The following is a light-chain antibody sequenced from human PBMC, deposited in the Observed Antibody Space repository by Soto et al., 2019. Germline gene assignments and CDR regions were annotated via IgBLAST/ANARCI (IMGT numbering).Light chain of an antibody. CDR3: QQYGSSPS. Sequence: EIVLTQSPGTLSLSPGERATLSCRASQSVSSSYLAWYQQKPGQAPRLLIYGASSRATGIPDRFSGSGSGTDVTLTISRLEPEDVAVYYGQQYGSSPSFGVGTKVEIK. J-gene: IGKJ4*01. CDR1: QSVSSSY. V-gene: IGKV3-20*01. CDR2: GAS.